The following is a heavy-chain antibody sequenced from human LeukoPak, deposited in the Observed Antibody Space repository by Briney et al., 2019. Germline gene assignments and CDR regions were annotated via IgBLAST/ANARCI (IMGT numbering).Heavy chain of an antibody. Sequence: GSSVKVSCKASGGTFSSYTINWVRQAPGQGLEWMRRIIPIAGITNYAQKFQGRVTITADKSTSTVYMELSSLRSEDTAVYYCARTGPADINWFDPWGQGTLVTVSS. CDR2: IIPIAGIT. CDR1: GGTFSSYT. V-gene: IGHV1-69*02. J-gene: IGHJ5*02. CDR3: ARTGPADINWFDP.